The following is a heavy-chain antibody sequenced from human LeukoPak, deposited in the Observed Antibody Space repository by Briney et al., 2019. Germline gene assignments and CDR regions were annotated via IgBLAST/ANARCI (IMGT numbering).Heavy chain of an antibody. CDR1: GYTFTRYV. Sequence: ASVKVSCKASGYTFTRYVVNWVRQAPGQGLEWMGWMNPNSGNTGYAQKFQGRVTMTRNTSISTAYMELSSLRSEDTAVYYCARGQNDGDYDYWGQGTLVTVSS. V-gene: IGHV1-8*01. D-gene: IGHD3-10*01. CDR3: ARGQNDGDYDY. CDR2: MNPNSGNT. J-gene: IGHJ4*02.